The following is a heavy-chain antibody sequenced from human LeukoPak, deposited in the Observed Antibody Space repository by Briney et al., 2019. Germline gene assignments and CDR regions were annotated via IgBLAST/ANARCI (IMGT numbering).Heavy chain of an antibody. D-gene: IGHD4-17*01. Sequence: SETLSLTCTVSGGSISSSSYYWGWIRQPLGKGLEWIGSIYYSVSTYYNPSLKSRVTISVDTSKNQFSLKLSSVTAADTAVYYCARVPTVTFFDYWGQGTLVTVSS. J-gene: IGHJ4*02. CDR2: IYYSVST. CDR3: ARVPTVTFFDY. CDR1: GGSISSSSYY. V-gene: IGHV4-39*07.